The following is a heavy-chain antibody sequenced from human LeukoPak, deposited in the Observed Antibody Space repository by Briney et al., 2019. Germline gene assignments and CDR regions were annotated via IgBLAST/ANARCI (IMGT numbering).Heavy chain of an antibody. CDR3: ARAPPTYYDILTLVRPLDY. Sequence: SETLSLTCTVSGGSISSSGYYWGWIRQPPGKGLEWVGSMYSSGSTYYNPSLKSRVTISVDTSKNQFSLKLSSVTAADTAVYYCARAPPTYYDILTLVRPLDYWGQGTLVTVSS. J-gene: IGHJ4*02. V-gene: IGHV4-39*07. CDR2: MYSSGST. CDR1: GGSISSSGYY. D-gene: IGHD3-9*01.